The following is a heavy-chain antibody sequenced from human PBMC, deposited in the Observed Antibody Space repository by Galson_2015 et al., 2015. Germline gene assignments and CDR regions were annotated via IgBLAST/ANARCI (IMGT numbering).Heavy chain of an antibody. CDR1: GFTFSSYA. Sequence: SLRLSCAASGFTFSSYAMSWVRQAPGKGLEWVSAISANGGSTYDADFVKGRFTISRDNSKNTLYLQMNSLRAEDTAVYYCAKDRSTFGVAKIGFDYWGQGTLVTVSS. D-gene: IGHD3-3*01. CDR2: ISANGGST. J-gene: IGHJ4*02. V-gene: IGHV3-23*01. CDR3: AKDRSTFGVAKIGFDY.